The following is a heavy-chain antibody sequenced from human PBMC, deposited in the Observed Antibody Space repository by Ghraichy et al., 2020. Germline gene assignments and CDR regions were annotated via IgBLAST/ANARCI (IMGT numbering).Heavy chain of an antibody. CDR2: ISSNGGST. Sequence: GGSLRLSCAASGFTFSSYAMHWVRQAPGKGLEYVSAISSNGGSTYYANSVKGRFTISRDNSKNTLYLQMGSLRAEDMAVYYCARVGLSVLLGGVPAAHLDYWGQGTLVTVSS. CDR1: GFTFSSYA. D-gene: IGHD2-2*01. J-gene: IGHJ4*02. CDR3: ARVGLSVLLGGVPAAHLDY. V-gene: IGHV3-64*01.